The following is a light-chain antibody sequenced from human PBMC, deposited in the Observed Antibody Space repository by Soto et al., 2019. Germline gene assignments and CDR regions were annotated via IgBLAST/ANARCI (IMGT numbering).Light chain of an antibody. CDR1: SSDVGV. CDR2: EVT. J-gene: IGLJ3*02. V-gene: IGLV2-14*01. CDR3: CSFTRINTGV. Sequence: QSVLTQPASVSGSPGQSITISCTGTSSDVGVSWYQHHPGKAPKLMIYEVTNRPSGVSDRFSGSKSGNTASLTISGLQTEDEADYYCCSFTRINTGVFGGGTQLTVL.